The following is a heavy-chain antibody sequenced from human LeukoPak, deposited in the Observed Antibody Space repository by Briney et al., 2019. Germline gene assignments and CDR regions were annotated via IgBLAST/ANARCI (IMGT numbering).Heavy chain of an antibody. V-gene: IGHV1-8*01. CDR1: GYTFTSYD. J-gene: IGHJ4*02. CDR3: ARDRGYYGSGVFDY. D-gene: IGHD3-10*01. Sequence: WASVKVSCKASGYTFTSYDINWVRQATGQGLEWMGWMNPNSGNTGYAQKFQGRVTMTRNTSISTAYMELSSLRSEDTAVYYCARDRGYYGSGVFDYWGQGTLVTVSS. CDR2: MNPNSGNT.